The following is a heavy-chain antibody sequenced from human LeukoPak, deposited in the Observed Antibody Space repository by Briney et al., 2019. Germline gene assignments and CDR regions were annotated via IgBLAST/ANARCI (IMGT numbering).Heavy chain of an antibody. CDR3: ARDGPYSSGWYRDYYYMGV. CDR1: GGSISSYY. J-gene: IGHJ6*03. V-gene: IGHV4-4*07. Sequence: SETLSLTCTVSGGSISSYYRSWIRQPAGKGLEWIGRIYTSGSTNYNPSLKSRVTMSVDTSKNQFSLKLSSVTAADTAVYYCARDGPYSSGWYRDYYYMGVWGKGTTVTVSS. D-gene: IGHD6-19*01. CDR2: IYTSGST.